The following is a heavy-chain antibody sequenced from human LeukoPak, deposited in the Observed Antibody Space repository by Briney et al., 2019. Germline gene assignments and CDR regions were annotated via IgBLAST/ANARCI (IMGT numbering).Heavy chain of an antibody. Sequence: GGSLRLSCVASGFSFDDYAMHWVRQAPGKGLEWVSGISRSSGTIYYSVSVKGRFTISRDNAKNSVYLQMNSLRADDTAFYYCAKDSTPRGVQLAFYFDYWGQGALVTVSS. CDR3: AKDSTPRGVQLAFYFDY. V-gene: IGHV3-9*01. CDR2: ISRSSGTI. D-gene: IGHD2-8*01. CDR1: GFSFDDYA. J-gene: IGHJ4*02.